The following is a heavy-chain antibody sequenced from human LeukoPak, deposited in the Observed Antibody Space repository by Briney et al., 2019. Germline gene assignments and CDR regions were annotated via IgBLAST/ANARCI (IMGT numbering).Heavy chain of an antibody. J-gene: IGHJ3*02. D-gene: IGHD1-26*01. CDR3: ARVNSGSYWVGAFDI. Sequence: PGESLKVSCKGSGYSFTSYRIGWVRQMPGKGLEWMGIIYPGDSDTRYSSSLQGQVTISADKSISTACLQWSSLKASDTAMYYCARVNSGSYWVGAFDIWGQGTMVTVSS. V-gene: IGHV5-51*03. CDR1: GYSFTSYR. CDR2: IYPGDSDT.